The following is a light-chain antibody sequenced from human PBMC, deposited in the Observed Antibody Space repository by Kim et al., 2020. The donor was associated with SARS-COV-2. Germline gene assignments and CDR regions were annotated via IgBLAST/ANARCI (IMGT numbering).Light chain of an antibody. J-gene: IGLJ2*01. Sequence: SSELTQDPAVSVAFGQTVRITCQGDSLRSYYASWYQQKPGQAPVLVIYGKNNRPSGIPDRFSGSSSGNTASLTITGAQAEDEADYYCNSRDSSGNHRVVFGGGTQLTVL. CDR1: SLRSYY. V-gene: IGLV3-19*01. CDR3: NSRDSSGNHRVV. CDR2: GKN.